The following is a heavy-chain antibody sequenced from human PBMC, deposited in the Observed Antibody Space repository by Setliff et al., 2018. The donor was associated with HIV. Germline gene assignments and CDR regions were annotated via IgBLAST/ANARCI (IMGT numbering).Heavy chain of an antibody. J-gene: IGHJ4*02. Sequence: SVKVSCKASRGTFSSYGFNWVRQAPGQGLEWMGGIIPILGIANYAQKFKGRVTITRDTSASTAYMELSRLRSDDTAVYYCAREHGGYADYWGQGTLVTVS. D-gene: IGHD5-12*01. CDR3: AREHGGYADY. CDR1: RGTFSSYG. V-gene: IGHV1-69*10. CDR2: IIPILGIA.